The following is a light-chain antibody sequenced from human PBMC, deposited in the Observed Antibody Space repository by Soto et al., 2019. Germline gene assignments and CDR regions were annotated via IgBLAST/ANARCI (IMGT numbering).Light chain of an antibody. CDR2: GAS. Sequence: EIVMTQSPATLSVSPGERATLSCRASQTVSSNLAWYQQKSGQAPRLLIYGASSRATGIPDRFSGSGSGTDFSLTISRLEPEDFAVYYCQQYGSSPITFGQGHDWR. CDR1: QTVSSN. CDR3: QQYGSSPIT. J-gene: IGKJ5*01. V-gene: IGKV3-20*01.